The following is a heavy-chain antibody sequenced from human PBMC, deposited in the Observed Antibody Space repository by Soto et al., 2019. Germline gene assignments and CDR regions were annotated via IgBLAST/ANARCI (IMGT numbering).Heavy chain of an antibody. J-gene: IGHJ6*02. V-gene: IGHV1-69*01. CDR2: IMPLYAKP. CDR3: ASLNNWSSGDGRIDV. CDR1: GGTFNTYT. Sequence: QVQLVQSGAEVKKPGSSVNVSCKASGGTFNTYTISWVRQVPGQGLEWMGGIMPLYAKPTYAQTFQGRLTIAADEYTSTVYMELSSLRSEDTALYYCASLNNWSSGDGRIDVWGRGTAVSVAS. D-gene: IGHD1-26*01.